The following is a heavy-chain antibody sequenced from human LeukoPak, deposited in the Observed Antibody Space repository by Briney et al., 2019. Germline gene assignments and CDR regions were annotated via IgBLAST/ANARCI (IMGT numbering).Heavy chain of an antibody. CDR3: ARDIAAAGTPLGGLYYFDY. J-gene: IGHJ4*02. D-gene: IGHD6-13*01. CDR2: IYTSGST. V-gene: IGHV4-4*07. Sequence: SETLSLTCTVSGGSISSYYWSWIRQPAGKGLEWIGRIYTSGSTNYNPSLKSRVTISVDTSKNQFSLKLSSVTAADTAVYYCARDIAAAGTPLGGLYYFDYWGQGTLVTVSS. CDR1: GGSISSYY.